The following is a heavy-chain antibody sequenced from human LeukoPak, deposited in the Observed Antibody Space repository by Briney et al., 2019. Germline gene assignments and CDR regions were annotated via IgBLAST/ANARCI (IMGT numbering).Heavy chain of an antibody. CDR2: INHSGST. D-gene: IGHD3-16*02. CDR3: ARQRGVYDYVWGSYRYSHPLDY. CDR1: GGSFSGYY. J-gene: IGHJ4*02. V-gene: IGHV4-34*01. Sequence: SETLSLTCAVYGGSFSGYYWSWIRQPPGKGLEWIGEINHSGSTYYNPSLKSRVTISVDTSKNQFSLKLSSVTAADTAVYYCARQRGVYDYVWGSYRYSHPLDYWGQGTLVTVSS.